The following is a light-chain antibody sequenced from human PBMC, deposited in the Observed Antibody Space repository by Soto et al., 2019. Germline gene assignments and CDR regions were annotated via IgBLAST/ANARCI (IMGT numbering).Light chain of an antibody. J-gene: IGKJ4*02. CDR3: HPYASSACT. Sequence: LPRLARGVSWSIRERATLSCRASTSVSSRYLAWYQQKPGQAPRLLIYGASSRATGIPDRFSGSGSGSDSTLTISSLEAEYSSLLNRHPYASSACTLGAGTKVDIK. V-gene: IGKV3-20*01. CDR2: GAS. CDR1: TSVSSRY.